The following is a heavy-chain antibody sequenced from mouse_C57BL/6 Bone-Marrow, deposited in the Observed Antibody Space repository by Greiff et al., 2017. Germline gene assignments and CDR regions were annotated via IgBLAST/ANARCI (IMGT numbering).Heavy chain of an antibody. J-gene: IGHJ4*01. D-gene: IGHD1-1*01. CDR1: GFTFSSYG. CDR3: ARRDTTVVAYYAMDY. V-gene: IGHV5-9-2*01. Sequence: DVMLVESGGGLVKPGGSLKLSCAASGFTFSSYGMSWVRQTPEKRLEWVATISGGGSYTYYPDSVKGRFTISRDNAKNNLYLQMSRLRSEDTALYYCARRDTTVVAYYAMDYWGQGTSVTVSS. CDR2: ISGGGSYT.